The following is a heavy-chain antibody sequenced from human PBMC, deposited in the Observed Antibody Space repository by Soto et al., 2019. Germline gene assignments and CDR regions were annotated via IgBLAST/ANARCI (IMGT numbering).Heavy chain of an antibody. V-gene: IGHV3-21*01. CDR2: ISTLSSYI. D-gene: IGHD3-10*01. CDR3: ARDVSSGSYTAFDY. Sequence: EVQLVESGGGLVKPGESLRLSCAASEFSFSDYSMHWVRQAPGKGLEWVSSISTLSSYIYYADSVKGRLTISRDNAKNSLYLQMNSLRAEDTAVYFCARDVSSGSYTAFDYWGQGTLVTVSS. CDR1: EFSFSDYS. J-gene: IGHJ4*02.